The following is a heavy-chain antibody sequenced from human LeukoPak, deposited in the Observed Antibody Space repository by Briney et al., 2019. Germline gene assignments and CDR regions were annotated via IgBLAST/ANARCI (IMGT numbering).Heavy chain of an antibody. J-gene: IGHJ4*02. CDR3: ASLTSELDY. CDR2: IYYSGTT. D-gene: IGHD4/OR15-4a*01. V-gene: IGHV4-39*07. CDR1: GGSISSSSYY. Sequence: SETLSLTCTVSGGSISSSSYYWGWIRQPPGKGLEWIGSIYYSGTTNYNPSLKSRVTISVDKSKNQFSLKLSSVTAADTAVYYCASLTSELDYWGQGTLVTVSS.